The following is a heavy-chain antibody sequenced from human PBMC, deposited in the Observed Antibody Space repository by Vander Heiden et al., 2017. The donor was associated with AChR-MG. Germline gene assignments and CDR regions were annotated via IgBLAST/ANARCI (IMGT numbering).Heavy chain of an antibody. CDR2: ISAYNGNT. CDR1: GYTFTSYG. J-gene: IGHJ6*02. Sequence: QVQLVQSGAEVKKPGASVKVSCKASGYTFTSYGISWVRQAPGQGLEWMGWISAYNGNTNYAQKLQGRVTMTTDTSTSTAYMELRSLRSDDTAVYYCARDRTVTTLAEEYYYYGMDVWGQGTTVTVSS. CDR3: ARDRTVTTLAEEYYYYGMDV. V-gene: IGHV1-18*01. D-gene: IGHD4-17*01.